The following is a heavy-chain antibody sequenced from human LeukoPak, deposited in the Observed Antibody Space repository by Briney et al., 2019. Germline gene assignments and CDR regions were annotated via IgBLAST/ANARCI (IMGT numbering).Heavy chain of an antibody. V-gene: IGHV3-33*08. Sequence: GGSLRLSCAASGFTFSSYSMHWVRQAPGKGLEWVAVIWYDGSNKYYADSVKGRFTISRDNSKNTLYLQMNSLRAEDTAVYYCARTYYYDSSGILDYWGQGTLVTVSS. D-gene: IGHD3-22*01. CDR1: GFTFSSYS. J-gene: IGHJ4*02. CDR3: ARTYYYDSSGILDY. CDR2: IWYDGSNK.